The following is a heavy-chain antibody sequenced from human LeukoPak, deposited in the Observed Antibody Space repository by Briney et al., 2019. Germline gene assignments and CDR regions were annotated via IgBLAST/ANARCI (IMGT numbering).Heavy chain of an antibody. J-gene: IGHJ4*02. CDR3: AKERPFLLGYCSSTSCGLDY. Sequence: GGSLRLSCAASGLTFGSYGMHWVRQAPGKGLDWVAVISHEGSSQYYADSVKGRFTISRDNSKNTVYLQMNSLRAEDTAVYYCAKERPFLLGYCSSTSCGLDYWGQGTLVTVSS. CDR2: ISHEGSSQ. CDR1: GLTFGSYG. V-gene: IGHV3-30*18. D-gene: IGHD2-2*01.